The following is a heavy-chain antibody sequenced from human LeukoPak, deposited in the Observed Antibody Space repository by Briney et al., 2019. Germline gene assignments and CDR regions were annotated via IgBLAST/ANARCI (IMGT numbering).Heavy chain of an antibody. CDR2: IFHSGST. CDR1: GGSFSGYY. Sequence: SETLSLTCAVYGGSFSGYYWSWIRQSPGKGLEWIGSIFHSGSTNYNPSLKSRVTISVDTSKNQFYLRVRSVTAAETALYYCAGRGIVTGYFDFWGRGTLVTVSS. V-gene: IGHV4-34*12. D-gene: IGHD3-9*01. CDR3: AGRGIVTGYFDF. J-gene: IGHJ4*02.